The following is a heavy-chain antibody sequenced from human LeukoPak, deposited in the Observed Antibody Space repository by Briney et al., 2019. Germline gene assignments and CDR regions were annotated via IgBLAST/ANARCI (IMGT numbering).Heavy chain of an antibody. CDR1: GFTFSSYS. J-gene: IGHJ4*02. Sequence: GGSLRLSCAASGFTFSSYSMNWVRQAPGKGLEWVSYISSSSSTIYYADSVKGRFTISRDNAKNSLYLQMNSLRAEDTAVYYCAGDYTYYDFWSGYLWGQGTLVTVSS. D-gene: IGHD3-3*01. CDR3: AGDYTYYDFWSGYL. CDR2: ISSSSSTI. V-gene: IGHV3-48*01.